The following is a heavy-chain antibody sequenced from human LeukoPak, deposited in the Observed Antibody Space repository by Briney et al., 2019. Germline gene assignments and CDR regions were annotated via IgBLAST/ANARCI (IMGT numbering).Heavy chain of an antibody. J-gene: IGHJ4*02. CDR3: AREQEAIPSHDSSGYYYGSFDY. CDR1: GSTFSNYW. D-gene: IGHD3-22*01. CDR2: ISYDGSNK. V-gene: IGHV3-30-3*01. Sequence: GGSLRLSCVASGSTFSNYWMHWVRQAPGKGLEWVAVISYDGSNKYYADSVKGRFTISRDNSKNTLYLQMNSLRAEDTAVYYCAREQEAIPSHDSSGYYYGSFDYWGQGTLVTVSS.